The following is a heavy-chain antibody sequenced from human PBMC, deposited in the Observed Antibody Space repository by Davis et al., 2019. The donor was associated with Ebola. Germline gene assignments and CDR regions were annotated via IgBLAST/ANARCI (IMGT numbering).Heavy chain of an antibody. CDR1: GGSISSYY. Sequence: SETLSLTCTVSGGSISSYYWSWIRQPPGKVLEWIGYIYYSGSTYYNPSLKSRVTISVDTSKNQFSLKLSSVTAADTAVYYCARHRLYCSSTSCFYYYYGMDVWGQGTTVTVSS. V-gene: IGHV4-59*08. CDR3: ARHRLYCSSTSCFYYYYGMDV. D-gene: IGHD2-2*01. CDR2: IYYSGST. J-gene: IGHJ6*02.